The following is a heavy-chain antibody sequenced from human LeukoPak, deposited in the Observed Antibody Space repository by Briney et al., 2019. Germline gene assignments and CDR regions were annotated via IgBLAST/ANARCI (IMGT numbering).Heavy chain of an antibody. J-gene: IGHJ1*01. V-gene: IGHV4-4*07. CDR3: ARVVQSTDSSGFYLPEYFQH. CDR1: GRSISSYY. D-gene: IGHD3-22*01. Sequence: SETLSLTCTVSGRSISSYYWSWIRQPAGKALEWIGRIYHWGSTYYNPSLKSRVTISVDTSKNQFSLKLRSVTAADTAVYYCARVVQSTDSSGFYLPEYFQHWGQGTLVTVSS. CDR2: IYHWGST.